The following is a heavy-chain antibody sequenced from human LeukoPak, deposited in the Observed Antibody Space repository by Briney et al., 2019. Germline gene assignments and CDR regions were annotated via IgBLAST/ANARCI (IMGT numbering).Heavy chain of an antibody. J-gene: IGHJ4*02. D-gene: IGHD5-18*01. CDR2: IYYSGST. CDR3: ARLDVGYSYGYYFDY. V-gene: IGHV4-59*08. Sequence: SETLSLTCTVSGGSISSYYWNWIRQPPGKGLEWIGYIYYSGSTNYNPSLKSRVTISVDTSKNQFSLKLSSVTAADTAVYYCARLDVGYSYGYYFDYWGQGTLVTVSS. CDR1: GGSISSYY.